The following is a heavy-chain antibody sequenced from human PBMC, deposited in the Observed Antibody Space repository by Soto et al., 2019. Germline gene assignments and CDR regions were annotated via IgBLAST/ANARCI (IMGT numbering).Heavy chain of an antibody. CDR2: IYYSGST. CDR3: ARDESDILTGYYGMDV. Sequence: QVQLQESGPGLVKPSQTLSLTCTVSGGSISSGGYYWSWIRQHPGKGLEWIGYIYYSGSTYYNPSLKSRVTKAVDTSNNQFSLKLSSVTAADTAVYYCARDESDILTGYYGMDVWGQGTTVTVSS. J-gene: IGHJ6*02. D-gene: IGHD3-9*01. V-gene: IGHV4-31*03. CDR1: GGSISSGGYY.